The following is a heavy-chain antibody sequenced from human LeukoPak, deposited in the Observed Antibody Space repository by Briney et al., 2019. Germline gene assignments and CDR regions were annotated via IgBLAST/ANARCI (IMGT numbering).Heavy chain of an antibody. D-gene: IGHD4/OR15-4a*01. Sequence: PGGSLTLSCAVSGFTSSNAWMSWVRQAPGKGLEWVGRIKSKTDGGTRDYAAPVKGRFTISRDDSKNTLYLQMNCLKTEDTAVYYCTTFDYAAFLIWGQGTMVTVSS. V-gene: IGHV3-15*01. CDR3: TTFDYAAFLI. J-gene: IGHJ3*02. CDR1: GFTSSNAW. CDR2: IKSKTDGGTR.